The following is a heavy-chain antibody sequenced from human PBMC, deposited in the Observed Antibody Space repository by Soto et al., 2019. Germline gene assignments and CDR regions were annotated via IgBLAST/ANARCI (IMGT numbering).Heavy chain of an antibody. J-gene: IGHJ4*02. V-gene: IGHV4-61*01. CDR1: GGSVSSGSYY. Sequence: QVRLQESGPGLVKPSETLSLTCTVSGGSVSSGSYYWSWIRQPPGKGLEWIGYIYYSGSTNYNPSLKSRVTISVDTSKTQFSLKLSSVTAADTAVYYCASGVTGTTFDYWGQGTLVTVSS. CDR3: ASGVTGTTFDY. D-gene: IGHD1-20*01. CDR2: IYYSGST.